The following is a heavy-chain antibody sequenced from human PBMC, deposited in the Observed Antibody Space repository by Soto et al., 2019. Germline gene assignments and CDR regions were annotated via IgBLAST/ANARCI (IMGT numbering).Heavy chain of an antibody. CDR3: ATSSVSRLLNHWYFDL. CDR1: GGSISSSDYY. Sequence: QVHLQESGPGLVKPSETLSLTCSVSGGSISSSDYYWGWVRQPPGKGLEWIGSISFGVTTYYSPSLRSRLTISIATSNNQFSLKLSSVTAADTAVYYCATSSVSRLLNHWYFDLWGRGTLVTVSS. CDR2: ISFGVTT. J-gene: IGHJ2*01. V-gene: IGHV4-39*01.